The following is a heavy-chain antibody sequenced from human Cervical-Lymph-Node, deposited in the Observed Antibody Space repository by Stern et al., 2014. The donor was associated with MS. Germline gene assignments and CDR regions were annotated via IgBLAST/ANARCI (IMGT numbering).Heavy chain of an antibody. V-gene: IGHV7-4-1*01. Sequence: VQLVQSGSELKKPGASVKVSCKTSGYTFTHYPINWVRQAPGQGLEWMGWINTNSGNSTYAQGFTGRFVFSLDTSVSTAYLQIRSLKAEDTAVYYCARDFVDTAMVTRSDYFDFWGQGTLVTVSS. J-gene: IGHJ4*02. D-gene: IGHD5-18*01. CDR1: GYTFTHYP. CDR2: INTNSGNS. CDR3: ARDFVDTAMVTRSDYFDF.